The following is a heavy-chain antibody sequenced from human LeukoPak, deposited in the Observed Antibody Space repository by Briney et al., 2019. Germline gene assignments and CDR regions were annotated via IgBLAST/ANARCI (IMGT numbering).Heavy chain of an antibody. J-gene: IGHJ4*02. Sequence: GGSLRLSCAASGFTFSSYVMSWVRQAPGKGLEWVSAISGSGGSTYYADSVKGRFTISRDNSKNTLYLQMNSLRAEDTAVYYCAKGHAAGDYFDYWGQGTLVTVSS. CDR1: GFTFSSYV. V-gene: IGHV3-23*01. CDR3: AKGHAAGDYFDY. D-gene: IGHD6-13*01. CDR2: ISGSGGST.